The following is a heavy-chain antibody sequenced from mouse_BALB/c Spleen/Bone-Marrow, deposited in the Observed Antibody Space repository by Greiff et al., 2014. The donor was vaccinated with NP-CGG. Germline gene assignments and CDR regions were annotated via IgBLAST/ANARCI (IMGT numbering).Heavy chain of an antibody. V-gene: IGHV1-82*01. CDR2: IYPGDGNT. CDR3: ALYDYDGLSWFAY. D-gene: IGHD2-4*01. CDR1: GYAFSSSW. Sequence: LVESGASVKISRKASGYAFSSSWMNWVKQRPGQGLEWIGRIYPGDGNTNYNGKFKGKATLTADKSSTTAYMQLSSLTSVDSAVYFCALYDYDGLSWFAYWGQGTLVTVSA. J-gene: IGHJ3*01.